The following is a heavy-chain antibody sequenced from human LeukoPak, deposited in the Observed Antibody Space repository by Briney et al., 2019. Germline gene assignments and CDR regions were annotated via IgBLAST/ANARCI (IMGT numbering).Heavy chain of an antibody. J-gene: IGHJ4*02. D-gene: IGHD5-18*01. Sequence: PGGSLRLSCAAAGFTFSSYAMSWVRQAPGKGLEWVSAITGSGGSTYYADSVKGRFTISRDNSKNTLYLQMNSLRAEDTAVYYCANSRRGYSYGEEGDYWGQGTLVTVSS. CDR1: GFTFSSYA. V-gene: IGHV3-23*01. CDR3: ANSRRGYSYGEEGDY. CDR2: ITGSGGST.